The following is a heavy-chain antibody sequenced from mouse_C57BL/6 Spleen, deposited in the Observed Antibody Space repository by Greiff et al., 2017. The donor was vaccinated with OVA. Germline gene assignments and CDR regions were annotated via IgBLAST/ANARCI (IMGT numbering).Heavy chain of an antibody. J-gene: IGHJ2*01. CDR2: IYPGDGDT. CDR1: GYAFSSSW. V-gene: IGHV1-82*01. CDR3: ARFPGTGGYYYDD. Sequence: QVQLQQSGPELVKPGASVKISCKASGYAFSSSWMNWVKQRPGKGLEWIGRIYPGDGDTNYNGKFKGKATLTADKSSSTAYMHLSSLTYEDSAVYFGARFPGTGGYYYDDWGQGTTLTVAS. D-gene: IGHD4-1*01.